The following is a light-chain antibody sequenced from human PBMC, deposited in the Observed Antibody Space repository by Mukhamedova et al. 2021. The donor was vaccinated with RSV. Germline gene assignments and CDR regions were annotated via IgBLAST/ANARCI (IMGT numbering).Light chain of an antibody. Sequence: WYQRRVHGKAPKLLIYAASSLQSGVPSRFSGSGSGTDFTLTISSLQPEDFAVYYCQQYGSSPTFGPGTKVDIK. V-gene: IGKV1-39*02. CDR2: AAS. CDR3: QQYGSSPT. J-gene: IGKJ3*01.